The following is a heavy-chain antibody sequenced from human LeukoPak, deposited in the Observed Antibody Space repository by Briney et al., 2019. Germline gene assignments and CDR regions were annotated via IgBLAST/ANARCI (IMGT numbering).Heavy chain of an antibody. V-gene: IGHV4-61*01. J-gene: IGHJ4*02. CDR1: GGSVSSGSDY. D-gene: IGHD3-10*01. CDR2: IYYSGST. Sequence: SETLSLTCTVSGGSVSSGSDYWSWIRQPPGQGLVWIGYIYYSGSTNYNPSLKSRVTISVDTSKNQFSLKLSSVTAADTAVYYCARHITMVRGVRADHFDYWGQGTLVTVSS. CDR3: ARHITMVRGVRADHFDY.